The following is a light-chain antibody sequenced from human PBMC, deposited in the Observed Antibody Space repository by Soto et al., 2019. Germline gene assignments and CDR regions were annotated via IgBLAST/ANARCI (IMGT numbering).Light chain of an antibody. CDR1: ESVSSSY. Sequence: EMVLTQSPVTLSLSPGERATLSCRASESVSSSYLAWYQQKPGQPPRLLIYGASSRATGIPDRFSGSGSGTDFTLTISRLEPEDFAVYYCQQYGSSPAFGQGTKADIK. CDR2: GAS. J-gene: IGKJ1*01. V-gene: IGKV3-20*01. CDR3: QQYGSSPA.